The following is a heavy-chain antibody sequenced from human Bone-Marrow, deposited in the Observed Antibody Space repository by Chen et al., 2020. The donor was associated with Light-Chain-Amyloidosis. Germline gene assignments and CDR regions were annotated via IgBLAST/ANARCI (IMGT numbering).Heavy chain of an antibody. CDR1: GGSLNGYY. CDR3: AKFNPDFGDFEC. J-gene: IGHJ4*02. Sequence: QVQLHQRGAGLLKPSETLSLTCAVLGGSLNGYYWTWIRQSPGEGLAWIGEIDRSGGTHYNSSLKSRITMSLDTSNKEFSLKLTSVTAADTAGYFCAKFNPDFGDFECWGQGSLVTVSS. CDR2: IDRSGGT. V-gene: IGHV4-34*01. D-gene: IGHD3-10*01.